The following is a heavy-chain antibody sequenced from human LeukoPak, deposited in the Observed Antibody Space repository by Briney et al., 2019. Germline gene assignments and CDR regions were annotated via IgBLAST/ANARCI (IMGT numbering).Heavy chain of an antibody. D-gene: IGHD6-19*01. J-gene: IGHJ5*02. Sequence: ASETLSLTCAVYGGSFSGYYWSWIRQPPGKGLEWIGEINHSGSTNYNPSLKSRVTISVDTSKNQFSLKLSSVTAAGTAVYYCARSGRWQWLENNWFDPWGQGTLVTVSS. CDR3: ARSGRWQWLENNWFDP. CDR2: INHSGST. V-gene: IGHV4-34*01. CDR1: GGSFSGYY.